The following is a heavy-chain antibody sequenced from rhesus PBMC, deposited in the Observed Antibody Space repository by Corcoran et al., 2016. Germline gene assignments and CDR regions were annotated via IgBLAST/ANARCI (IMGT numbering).Heavy chain of an antibody. D-gene: IGHD3-16*01. CDR1: WFSLPTSGMG. CDR2: IYWDDDK. Sequence: QVTLKESGPALVKPTQTLTLTCTFSWFSLPTSGMGVGWLRQPPGKALEWLALIYWDDDKRYSTALKSRLTISKDTTKNQVVLTMTNMDPGDTATYYCARGRVDDSGSYYGKNYFDYRGQGVLVTVSS. CDR3: ARGRVDDSGSYYGKNYFDY. V-gene: IGHV2-152*01. J-gene: IGHJ4*01.